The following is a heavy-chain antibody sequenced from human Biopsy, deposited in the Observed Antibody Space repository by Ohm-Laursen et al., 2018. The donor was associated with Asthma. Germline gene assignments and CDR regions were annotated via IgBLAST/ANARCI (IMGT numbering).Heavy chain of an antibody. Sequence: SLRLSCAASGFTFSSSAMGWVRQAPGKGLERVSAITGSGGTTYYADSVRGRFTISRDNSKSTLFLQMGSLSAEDTAVYYCAKDFRGIAVAGDRGFDYWGQGTLVTVSS. V-gene: IGHV3-23*01. CDR1: GFTFSSSA. CDR2: ITGSGGTT. D-gene: IGHD6-19*01. J-gene: IGHJ4*02. CDR3: AKDFRGIAVAGDRGFDY.